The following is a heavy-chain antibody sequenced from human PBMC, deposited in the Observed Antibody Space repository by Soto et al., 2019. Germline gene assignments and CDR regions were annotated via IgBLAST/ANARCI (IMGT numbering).Heavy chain of an antibody. Sequence: QVQLVQSGAEVKKPGASVKVSCKASGYTFTSYYMHWVRQAPGQGLEWRGIINPSGGSTSYAQKFQGRVTMNRDPSTSTVYMESGSLRSEDTAVYYCARAPLWFGELLPFDYWGQGTLVTVSS. J-gene: IGHJ4*02. CDR3: ARAPLWFGELLPFDY. D-gene: IGHD3-10*01. V-gene: IGHV1-46*03. CDR2: INPSGGST. CDR1: GYTFTSYY.